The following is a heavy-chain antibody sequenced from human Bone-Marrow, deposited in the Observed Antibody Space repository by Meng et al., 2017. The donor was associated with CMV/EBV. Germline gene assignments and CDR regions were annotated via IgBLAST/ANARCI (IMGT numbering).Heavy chain of an antibody. V-gene: IGHV3-30-3*01. J-gene: IGHJ4*02. D-gene: IGHD1-7*01. CDR2: ISYDGSNK. CDR1: GFTFSSYA. Sequence: CAAYGFTFSSYAMHWVRQAPGKGLEWVAVISYDGSNKYYADSVKGRFTISRDNSKNTLYLQMNSLRAEDTAVYYCARFAGTTRDYFDYWGQGTLVTVSS. CDR3: ARFAGTTRDYFDY.